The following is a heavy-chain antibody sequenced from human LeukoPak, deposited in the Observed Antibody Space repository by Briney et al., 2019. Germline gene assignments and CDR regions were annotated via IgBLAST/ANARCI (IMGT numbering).Heavy chain of an antibody. CDR3: AKSNVLRYFDGYGMDV. CDR2: ISYDGSNK. D-gene: IGHD3-9*01. V-gene: IGHV3-30*18. Sequence: GGSLRLSSAASGFTFSSYGMHWVRPAPGKGLEWEAAISYDGSNKYYADSVKGRFTISRDNSKNTLYLQMNSLRAEDTAVYYCAKSNVLRYFDGYGMDVWGQGTTVTVSS. J-gene: IGHJ6*02. CDR1: GFTFSSYG.